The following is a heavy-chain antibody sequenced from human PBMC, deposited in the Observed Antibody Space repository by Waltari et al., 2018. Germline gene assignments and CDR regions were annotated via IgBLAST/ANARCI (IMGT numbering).Heavy chain of an antibody. CDR2: ISPILGIA. D-gene: IGHD6-6*01. CDR1: GGTFSSYA. V-gene: IGHV1-69*10. CDR3: ARDPGGVVPIAARPFDY. Sequence: QVQLVQSGAEVKKPGSSVKVSCKASGGTFSSYAISWVRQAPGQGLEWMGGISPILGIANYAQKFQGRVTITADKSTSTAYMELSSLRSEDTAVYYCARDPGGVVPIAARPFDYWGQGTLVTVSS. J-gene: IGHJ4*02.